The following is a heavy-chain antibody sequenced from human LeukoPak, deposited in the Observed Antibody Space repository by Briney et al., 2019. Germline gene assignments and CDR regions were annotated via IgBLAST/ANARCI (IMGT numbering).Heavy chain of an antibody. J-gene: IGHJ4*02. Sequence: GGSLRLSCGASGFTFSSYVMHWVRQAPGKGLEWVAFIRYDGSNKYCADSVRGRFTISRDNSKSTLSLQMNSLRAEDTAIYYCATYRQVLLPFESWGQGTLVTVSS. D-gene: IGHD2-8*02. V-gene: IGHV3-30*02. CDR1: GFTFSSYV. CDR3: ATYRQVLLPFES. CDR2: IRYDGSNK.